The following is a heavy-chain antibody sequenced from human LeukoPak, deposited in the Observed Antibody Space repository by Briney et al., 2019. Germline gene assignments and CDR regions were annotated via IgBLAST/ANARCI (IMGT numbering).Heavy chain of an antibody. D-gene: IGHD3-22*01. CDR3: ARDAEVVVSGRKDYFDY. J-gene: IGHJ4*02. Sequence: ASVKVSCKASGYTFTGYYMHWVRQAPGQGLEWMGIINPSGGTTSYAQKFQGRVTMTRDTSTSTVYMELSSLRSEDTAVFYCARDAEVVVSGRKDYFDYWGQGTLVTVSS. V-gene: IGHV1-46*01. CDR2: INPSGGTT. CDR1: GYTFTGYY.